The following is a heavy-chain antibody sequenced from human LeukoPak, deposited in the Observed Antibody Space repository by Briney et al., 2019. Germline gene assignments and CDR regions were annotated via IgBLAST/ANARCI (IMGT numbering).Heavy chain of an antibody. V-gene: IGHV4-39*07. D-gene: IGHD3-10*01. J-gene: IGHJ4*02. CDR3: ARGYRAPNEKHLSGSGSLFDY. CDR2: IYHRGST. CDR1: GGSISSSSYY. Sequence: TSETLSLTCTVSGGSISSSSYYWGWIRQPPGKGLEWIGGIYHRGSTYYNPSLKSRVTISVDTSKNQFSLKLSSVTAADTAVYYCARGYRAPNEKHLSGSGSLFDYWGQGTLVTVSS.